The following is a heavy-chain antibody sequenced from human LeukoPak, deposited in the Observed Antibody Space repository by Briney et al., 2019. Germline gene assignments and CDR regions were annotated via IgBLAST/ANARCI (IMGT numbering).Heavy chain of an antibody. J-gene: IGHJ6*02. D-gene: IGHD5/OR15-5a*01. CDR1: GFTFSSYW. V-gene: IGHV3-74*01. CDR2: INCDGSTT. Sequence: GGSLRLSCAASGFTFSSYWMHWVRQAPGKGLVWVSRINCDGSTTYYADSVKGRFTISRDNSKNTLYLQMNSLRADDTAVYYCARESILKREIYGYGLDVWGQGTTVTVSS. CDR3: ARESILKREIYGYGLDV.